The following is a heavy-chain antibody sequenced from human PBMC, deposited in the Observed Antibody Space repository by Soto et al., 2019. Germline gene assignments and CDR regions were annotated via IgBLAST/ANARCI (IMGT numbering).Heavy chain of an antibody. CDR2: ISGSGDSS. V-gene: IGHV3-23*01. Sequence: GGSLRLSCAASGFTFSTYAMSWVRQAPGKGLEWVSTISGSGDSSYYATSVKGRFTISRDNSRNTLDLQMNSLRVEDTAVYYCAKGGEGSCSQTSCLYFSDSWGQGTLVIVSS. CDR1: GFTFSTYA. CDR3: AKGGEGSCSQTSCLYFSDS. J-gene: IGHJ4*02. D-gene: IGHD2-15*01.